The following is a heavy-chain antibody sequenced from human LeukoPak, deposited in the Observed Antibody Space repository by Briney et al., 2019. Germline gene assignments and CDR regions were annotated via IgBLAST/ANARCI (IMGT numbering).Heavy chain of an antibody. CDR1: GFIFSSAW. Sequence: PGESLRLSCEASGFIFSSAWMTWVRQAPGKGLEWVGHIKNKTNGGTTDYAAPVKGRFSISRDDSKKTLYLQMNRLRTEDTAVYYCARGLCTSTGCYQGPFDFWGQGMLVTVSS. CDR3: ARGLCTSTGCYQGPFDF. D-gene: IGHD2-2*01. CDR2: IKNKTNGGTT. V-gene: IGHV3-15*01. J-gene: IGHJ4*02.